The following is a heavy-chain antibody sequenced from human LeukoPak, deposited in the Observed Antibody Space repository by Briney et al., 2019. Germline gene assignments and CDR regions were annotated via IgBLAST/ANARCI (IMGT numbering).Heavy chain of an antibody. CDR3: ARVSGSYWTHFDH. V-gene: IGHV5-51*01. J-gene: IGHJ4*02. Sequence: GESLKISCKGSGYSFTSYWIGWVRQLPGKGLEWMGIIYPGDSDYRYSPSFQGQVTISADKSISTAYLQWSSLKASDTAMYYCARVSGSYWTHFDHWGQGTLVTVSS. D-gene: IGHD1-26*01. CDR2: IYPGDSDY. CDR1: GYSFTSYW.